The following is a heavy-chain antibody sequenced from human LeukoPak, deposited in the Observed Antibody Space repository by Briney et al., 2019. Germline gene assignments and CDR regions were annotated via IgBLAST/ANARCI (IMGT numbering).Heavy chain of an antibody. CDR1: GGSISSSSYY. V-gene: IGHV4-39*01. CDR3: ARHMHFWSKPYFDL. D-gene: IGHD3-3*02. Sequence: SETLSLTCTVSGGSISSSSYYWGWIRQPPGKGLEWIGYMYMSGSAYYNLSLKSRVTISVDTSKNQFSLKLSSVTAADTAVYYCARHMHFWSKPYFDLWGRGTLVTVSS. J-gene: IGHJ2*01. CDR2: MYMSGSA.